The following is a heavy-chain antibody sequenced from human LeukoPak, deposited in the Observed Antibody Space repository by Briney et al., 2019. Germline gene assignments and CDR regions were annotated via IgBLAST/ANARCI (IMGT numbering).Heavy chain of an antibody. V-gene: IGHV3-11*04. CDR3: ARVDSDDFWSGYYIGNWFDP. D-gene: IGHD3-3*01. CDR1: GFTFSDYY. Sequence: GGSLRLSCAASGFTFSDYYMSWIRQAPGKGLEWVSYISSSGSTIYYADSVKGRFTISRDNAKNSLYLQMNSLRAEDTAVYYCARVDSDDFWSGYYIGNWFDPWGQGTLVTVSS. CDR2: ISSSGSTI. J-gene: IGHJ5*02.